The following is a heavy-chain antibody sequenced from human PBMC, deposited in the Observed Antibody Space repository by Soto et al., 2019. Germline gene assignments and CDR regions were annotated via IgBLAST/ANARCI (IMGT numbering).Heavy chain of an antibody. J-gene: IGHJ4*02. CDR1: GFTFSSYA. V-gene: IGHV3-30-3*01. Sequence: QVQLVESGGGVVQPGRSLRLSCAASGFTFSSYAMHWVRQAPGKGLEWVAVISYDGSNKYYADSVKGRFTISRDNSKNTVYLQMNSLRAEDTAVYYCARDYRAVAGESYYFDYWGQVTLVTVSS. D-gene: IGHD6-19*01. CDR2: ISYDGSNK. CDR3: ARDYRAVAGESYYFDY.